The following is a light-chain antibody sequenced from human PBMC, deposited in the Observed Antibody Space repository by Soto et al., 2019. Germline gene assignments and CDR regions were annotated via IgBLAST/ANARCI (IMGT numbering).Light chain of an antibody. V-gene: IGKV1-5*01. J-gene: IGKJ1*01. CDR1: QSIANL. Sequence: DIQMTQSPSTLSASVGDRVTITCRASQSIANLLAWYQQKSGKAPNLLIYDAFSLASGVPSRFSGRGSGTEFTLTISSLHPDEFATYYCQQDRDYSPWTFGQGTKLEIK. CDR3: QQDRDYSPWT. CDR2: DAF.